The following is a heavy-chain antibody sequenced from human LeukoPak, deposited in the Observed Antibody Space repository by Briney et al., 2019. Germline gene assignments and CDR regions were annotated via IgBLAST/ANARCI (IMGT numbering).Heavy chain of an antibody. V-gene: IGHV3-21*04. Sequence: PGGSLRLSCAASGFTFSSYSMNWVRQAPGKGLEWVSSISSSSSYIYYADSVKGRFTISRDNSKNTLYLQMNSLRAEDTAVYYCANQWLDLQTFDYWGQGTLVTVSS. D-gene: IGHD6-19*01. CDR3: ANQWLDLQTFDY. J-gene: IGHJ4*02. CDR1: GFTFSSYS. CDR2: ISSSSSYI.